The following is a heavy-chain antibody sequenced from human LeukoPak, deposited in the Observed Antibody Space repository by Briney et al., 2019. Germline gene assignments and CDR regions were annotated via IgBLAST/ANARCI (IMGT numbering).Heavy chain of an antibody. V-gene: IGHV4-59*01. CDR3: ARGGTAVVTPYAFVI. Sequence: SETLSLTCTVSGGSISSYYWSWIRQPPGPGLDWIGYIYSSGIANYTTSVKSRVTMSVDTSKKQFSLNLSSLTAADTAVYYCARGGTAVVTPYAFVIWGQGTMLTVSS. CDR1: GGSISSYY. D-gene: IGHD4-23*01. CDR2: IYSSGIA. J-gene: IGHJ3*02.